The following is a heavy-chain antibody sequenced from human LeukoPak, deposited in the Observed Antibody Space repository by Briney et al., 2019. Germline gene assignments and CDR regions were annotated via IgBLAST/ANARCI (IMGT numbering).Heavy chain of an antibody. CDR2: ISGSGGST. V-gene: IGHV3-23*01. D-gene: IGHD6-13*01. CDR3: AKDLEIAAAGNFDY. Sequence: GGSLRLSCAASGFTFSSYAMSWVRQAPGKVLEWVSAISGSGGSTYYADSGKGRFTISRDNSKNTLYLQMNSLRAEDTAVYYCAKDLEIAAAGNFDYWGQGTLVTVSS. J-gene: IGHJ4*02. CDR1: GFTFSSYA.